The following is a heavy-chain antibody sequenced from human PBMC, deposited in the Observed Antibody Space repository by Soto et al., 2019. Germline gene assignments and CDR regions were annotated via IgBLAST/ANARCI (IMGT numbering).Heavy chain of an antibody. D-gene: IGHD4-17*01. Sequence: PGGSLRLSCAASGFTFSSCWMHWVRQAPGKGLVWVSRINSDGSSTSYADSVKGRFTISRDNAKNTVYLQMNSLRADDTAVYYCAKDPNGDYVGAFDSWGQGTLVTVSS. CDR1: GFTFSSCW. CDR2: INSDGSST. CDR3: AKDPNGDYVGAFDS. J-gene: IGHJ4*02. V-gene: IGHV3-74*01.